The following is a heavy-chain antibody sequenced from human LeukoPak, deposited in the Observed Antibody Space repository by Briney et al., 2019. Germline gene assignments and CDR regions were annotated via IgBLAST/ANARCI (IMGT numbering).Heavy chain of an antibody. CDR1: GYTFTCYY. V-gene: IGHV1-2*02. CDR3: ARDTIVVVPAAKRKRYYYYYMDV. CDR2: INPNSGGT. J-gene: IGHJ6*03. Sequence: GASVKVSCKASGYTFTCYYMHWARQAPGQGLEWMGWINPNSGGTNYAQKFQGRVTMTRDTSISTAYMELSRLRSDDMAVYYCARDTIVVVPAAKRKRYYYYYMDVWGKGTTVTVSS. D-gene: IGHD2-2*01.